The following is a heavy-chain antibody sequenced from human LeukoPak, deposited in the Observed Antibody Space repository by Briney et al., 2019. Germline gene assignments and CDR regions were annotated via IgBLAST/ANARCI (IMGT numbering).Heavy chain of an antibody. CDR1: GFTFDDYG. V-gene: IGHV3-20*04. Sequence: PGGSLRLSCAASGFTFDDYGMSWVRQGPGKGLEWVSAINWNGDSTGYADSVRGRFTISRDNAKNSLYLQMNSLRADDTALYYCARCSRSSTDCYSEFDIWGHGTMVTVSS. J-gene: IGHJ3*02. CDR2: INWNGDST. CDR3: ARCSRSSTDCYSEFDI. D-gene: IGHD2-2*02.